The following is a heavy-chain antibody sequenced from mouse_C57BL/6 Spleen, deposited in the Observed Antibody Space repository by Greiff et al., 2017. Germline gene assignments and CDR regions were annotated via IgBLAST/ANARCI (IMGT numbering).Heavy chain of an antibody. J-gene: IGHJ2*01. Sequence: VQLPPPGTALVKPGASVKLSCKASGYTFTSYWMHWVKQRPGPGLEWIGNLNPSTGGPNYHEKFKSTATLTVAKSSSTASMQLRSLTSEDSAVYYGAREGSTTVVFDYWGQGTTLTVSA. CDR2: LNPSTGGP. D-gene: IGHD1-1*01. CDR1: GYTFTSYW. CDR3: AREGSTTVVFDY. V-gene: IGHV1-53*01.